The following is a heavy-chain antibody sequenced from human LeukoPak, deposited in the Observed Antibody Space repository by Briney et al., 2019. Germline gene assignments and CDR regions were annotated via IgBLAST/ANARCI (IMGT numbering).Heavy chain of an antibody. D-gene: IGHD3-9*01. CDR1: GFTFSSYA. CDR3: ARVDYDVLTGYQNYFQY. V-gene: IGHV3-23*01. CDR2: ISGSGGNT. J-gene: IGHJ4*02. Sequence: GGSLRLSCAASGFTFSSYAMSWVRQAPGKGLEWVSAISGSGGNTYFADSVKGRFTISRDNSKNTLYLQMNSLRAEDTAVYYCARVDYDVLTGYQNYFQYWGQGTLVTVSS.